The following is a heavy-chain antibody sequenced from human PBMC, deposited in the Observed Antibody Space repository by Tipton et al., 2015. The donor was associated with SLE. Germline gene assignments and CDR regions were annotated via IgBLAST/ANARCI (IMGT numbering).Heavy chain of an antibody. D-gene: IGHD6-19*01. CDR2: ISSSGSTI. CDR3: ARDSSFGWDQGH. Sequence: SLRLSCAASGFTFSSYEMNWVRQAPGKGLEWVSYISSSGSTIYYADSVKGRFTISRDNSKNTLYLQMNSLRAEDTAVYYCARDSSFGWDQGHWGQGTLVTVSS. CDR1: GFTFSSYE. V-gene: IGHV3-48*03. J-gene: IGHJ1*01.